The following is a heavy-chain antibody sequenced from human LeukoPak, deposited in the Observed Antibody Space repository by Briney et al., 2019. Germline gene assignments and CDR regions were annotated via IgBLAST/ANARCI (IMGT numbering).Heavy chain of an antibody. J-gene: IGHJ4*02. CDR2: ISSSGSTI. Sequence: PGGSLRLSCAASGFTFSSYEMHWVRQAPGKGLEWVSYISSSGSTIYYADSVKGRFTISGDNAKNSLYLQMNSLRAEDTAVYYCARDYGGSSPFDYWGQGTLVTVSP. D-gene: IGHD4-23*01. CDR3: ARDYGGSSPFDY. V-gene: IGHV3-48*03. CDR1: GFTFSSYE.